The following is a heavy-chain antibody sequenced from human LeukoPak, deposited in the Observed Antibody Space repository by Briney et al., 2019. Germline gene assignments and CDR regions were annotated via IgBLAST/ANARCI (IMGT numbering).Heavy chain of an antibody. CDR3: ASQLSSGWYYFHY. Sequence: SETLSLTCSVSGGSISRSSYYWSWIRQPAGKGLEWIGRIYTTGSTNYNPSLKSRVTMSVDTSKNQFSLKLSSVTATDTAVYYCASQLSSGWYYFHYWGQGTLVTVSS. V-gene: IGHV4-61*02. D-gene: IGHD6-19*01. J-gene: IGHJ4*02. CDR1: GGSISRSSYY. CDR2: IYTTGST.